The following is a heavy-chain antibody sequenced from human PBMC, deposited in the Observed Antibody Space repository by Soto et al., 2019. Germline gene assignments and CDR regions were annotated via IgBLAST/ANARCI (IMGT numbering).Heavy chain of an antibody. CDR1: GYTFTSYD. D-gene: IGHD5-12*01. CDR3: ARDLGGSVENYFDY. Sequence: GASVKVSWKASGYTFTSYDINWVRQAPGQGLEWMGWISTYTANTNYAKKFQGRVTMTTDTSTSTAYMELRSLRSDDSAVYYCARDLGGSVENYFDYWGQGTLVTVSS. V-gene: IGHV1-18*01. CDR2: ISTYTANT. J-gene: IGHJ4*02.